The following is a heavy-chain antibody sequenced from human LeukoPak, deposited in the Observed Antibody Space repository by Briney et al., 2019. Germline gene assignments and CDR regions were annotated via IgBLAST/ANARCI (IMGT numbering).Heavy chain of an antibody. CDR1: GGSISSGSYY. V-gene: IGHV4-61*02. Sequence: SETLSLTCTVSGGSISSGSYYWSWIRQPAGKGLEWIGRIYTSGSTNYNPSLKSRVTISVDTSKNQFSLKLSSVTAADTAVYYCARLSRNIAARPDAIDYWGQGTLVTVSS. D-gene: IGHD6-6*01. CDR3: ARLSRNIAARPDAIDY. J-gene: IGHJ4*02. CDR2: IYTSGST.